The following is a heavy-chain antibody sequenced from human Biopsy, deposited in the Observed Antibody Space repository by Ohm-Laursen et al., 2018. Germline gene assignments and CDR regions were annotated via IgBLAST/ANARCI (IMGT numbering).Heavy chain of an antibody. CDR1: GESFNGYY. V-gene: IGHV4-34*01. CDR3: VRGVDYYDPYHYYALDV. Sequence: TLSLTCVVYGESFNGYYWSCIRQTPGQGLERIGEINHSGRTNYNPSLKSRVTISVDTSKNQFSLKVRSVTAADTAVYYCVRGVDYYDPYHYYALDVWGQGTTVTVSS. J-gene: IGHJ6*02. D-gene: IGHD3-22*01. CDR2: INHSGRT.